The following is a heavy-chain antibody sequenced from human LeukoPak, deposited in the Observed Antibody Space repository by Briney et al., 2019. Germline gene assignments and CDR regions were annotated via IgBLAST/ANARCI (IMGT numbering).Heavy chain of an antibody. CDR1: GDSISSDYY. D-gene: IGHD3-3*01. CDR2: IFHSGST. Sequence: SETLSLTCAVSGDSISSDYYWAWIRQSPGKGLEWIGNIFHSGSTYYNPSLRSRVTISVDMSKNQFSLTLNSVTAADTAVYYCARDLYDFWSGPPSGWFDPWGQGTLVTVSS. V-gene: IGHV4-38-2*02. J-gene: IGHJ5*02. CDR3: ARDLYDFWSGPPSGWFDP.